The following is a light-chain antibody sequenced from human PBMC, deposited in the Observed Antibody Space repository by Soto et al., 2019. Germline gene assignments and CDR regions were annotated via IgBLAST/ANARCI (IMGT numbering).Light chain of an antibody. J-gene: IGKJ2*01. CDR2: MGS. CDR1: QSLLHSNGYKY. V-gene: IGKV2-28*01. Sequence: DIVMTQSPLSLPVTPGEPASISCRSSQSLLHSNGYKYLDWYLQKPGQSPQLLIYMGSNRASGVPDRFSGSGSGTDFTLKISRVEAEDVGVYYYMQALQTPNTFGQGTKLEIK. CDR3: MQALQTPNT.